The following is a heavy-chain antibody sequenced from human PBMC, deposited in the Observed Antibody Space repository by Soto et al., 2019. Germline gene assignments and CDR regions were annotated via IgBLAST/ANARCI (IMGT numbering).Heavy chain of an antibody. V-gene: IGHV4-59*01. CDR1: GGSISSYY. CDR3: ARVNSSAATVVTPDYYYYYGMDV. CDR2: FYYSGST. Sequence: PSETLSLTCTVSGGSISSYYWSWIRQPPGKGLEWIGSFYYSGSTTYNPSLKSRVTISVDTSKNQFSLKLSSVTAADTAVYYCARVNSSAATVVTPDYYYYYGMDVWGQGTTVTVSS. J-gene: IGHJ6*02. D-gene: IGHD2-15*01.